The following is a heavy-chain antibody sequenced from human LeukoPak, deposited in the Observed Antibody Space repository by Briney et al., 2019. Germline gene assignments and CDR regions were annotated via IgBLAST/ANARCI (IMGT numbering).Heavy chain of an antibody. D-gene: IGHD2-21*01. CDR3: ARDGVEFYNWFDP. J-gene: IGHJ5*02. CDR2: INSDGSST. CDR1: GFSFSNYW. V-gene: IGHV3-74*01. Sequence: GGSLRLSCAASGFSFSNYWMHWVRQAPWKGLVWVSRINSDGSSTTYADSVKGRFTISRDNAKNTLYLQMNSLSAEDTAVYYCARDGVEFYNWFDPWGQGTLVTVSS.